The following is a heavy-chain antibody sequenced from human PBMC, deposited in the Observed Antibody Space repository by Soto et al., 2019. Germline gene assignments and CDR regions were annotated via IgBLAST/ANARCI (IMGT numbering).Heavy chain of an antibody. V-gene: IGHV4-4*02. CDR1: GVSISSGDW. CDR2: IYYSGST. CDR3: ARAGTDGRYFDY. D-gene: IGHD3-10*01. Sequence: QVQLQESGPGLVKPSGTLSLTCAVSGVSISSGDWWSWVRQPPGKGLEWIGEIYYSGSTNYNPSLTSRVTISGDKSKNQFSLKVNSVTAADTAVYYCARAGTDGRYFDYWGQGTLVTVSS. J-gene: IGHJ4*02.